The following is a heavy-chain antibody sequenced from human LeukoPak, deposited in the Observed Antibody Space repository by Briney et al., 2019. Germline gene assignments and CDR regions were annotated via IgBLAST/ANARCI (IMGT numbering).Heavy chain of an antibody. D-gene: IGHD3-22*01. CDR2: IYYSGST. V-gene: IGHV4-39*07. CDR3: ARGYYYDSSGPLYYFDY. CDR1: GGSISSSSYY. Sequence: SETLSLTCTVSGGSISSSSYYWGWVRQPPGKGLEWIGSIYYSGSTYYNPSLKSRVTISVDTSKNQFSLKLSSVTAADTAVYYCARGYYYDSSGPLYYFDYWGQGTLVTVSS. J-gene: IGHJ4*02.